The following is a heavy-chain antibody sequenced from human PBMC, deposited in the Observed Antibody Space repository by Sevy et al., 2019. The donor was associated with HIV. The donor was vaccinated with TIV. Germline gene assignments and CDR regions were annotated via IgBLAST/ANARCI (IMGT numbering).Heavy chain of an antibody. D-gene: IGHD1-26*01. V-gene: IGHV3-23*01. CDR1: GIIFKSYV. Sequence: GGSLRLSCAASGIIFKSYVMSWVRQAPGKGLEWLSGISASGGSTYYADSVKGRFTISIDNFKSTLYLQMNILRAEDTAVYYCAGAGVGAKGFDYWGQGTLVTVSS. CDR3: AGAGVGAKGFDY. J-gene: IGHJ4*02. CDR2: ISASGGST.